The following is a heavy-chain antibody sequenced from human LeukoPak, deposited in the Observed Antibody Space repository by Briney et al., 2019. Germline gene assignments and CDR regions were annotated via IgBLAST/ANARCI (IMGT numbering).Heavy chain of an antibody. CDR2: ISAYNGNT. Sequence: GASVRVSCKASGYTFTSYGISWVRQAAGQGLEWMGWISAYNGNTNYAQKLQGRVTMTTDTSTSTAYMELRSLRSDDTAVYYCARDGSYIGGVIVSGDYWGQGTLVTVSS. CDR1: GYTFTSYG. J-gene: IGHJ4*02. CDR3: ARDGSYIGGVIVSGDY. V-gene: IGHV1-18*01. D-gene: IGHD3-16*02.